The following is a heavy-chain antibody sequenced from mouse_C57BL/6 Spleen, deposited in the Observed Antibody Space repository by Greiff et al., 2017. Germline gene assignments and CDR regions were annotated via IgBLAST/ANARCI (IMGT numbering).Heavy chain of an antibody. CDR2: INPYNGGT. CDR3: ARFGYYGSSAYFDV. V-gene: IGHV1-19*01. Sequence: VQLQQSGPVLVKPGASVKMSCKASGYTFTDYYMNWVKQSHGKSLEWIGVINPYNGGTSYNQKFKGKATLTVDKSSSPAYMELNSLTYEDSAVYYCARFGYYGSSAYFDVWGTGTTVTVSS. CDR1: GYTFTDYY. D-gene: IGHD1-1*01. J-gene: IGHJ1*03.